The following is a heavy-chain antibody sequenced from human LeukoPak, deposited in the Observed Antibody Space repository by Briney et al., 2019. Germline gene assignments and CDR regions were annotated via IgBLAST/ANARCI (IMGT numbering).Heavy chain of an antibody. Sequence: SGGSLRLSCAASGFTFSSYAMSWVRQAPGKGLEWVSAISGSGGSTYYADSVKGRFTISRDNSKNTVYLQMNSLRAEGTALYYCARAAAETGAFRDNWFDPWGQGTLVTVSS. CDR2: ISGSGGST. CDR3: ARAAAETGAFRDNWFDP. D-gene: IGHD6-19*01. CDR1: GFTFSSYA. V-gene: IGHV3-23*01. J-gene: IGHJ5*02.